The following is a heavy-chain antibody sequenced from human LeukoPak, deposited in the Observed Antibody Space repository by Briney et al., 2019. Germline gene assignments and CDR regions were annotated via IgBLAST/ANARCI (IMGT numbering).Heavy chain of an antibody. Sequence: GASVKVSCKASGGTFSSYAISWVRQAPGQGLEWMGWISAYNGNTNYAQQLQGRVTMTTDTSTSTAYMEVRSLRSDDTAVYYCARDRSGSGTHAFDIWGQGTMVTVSS. J-gene: IGHJ3*02. CDR2: ISAYNGNT. CDR3: ARDRSGSGTHAFDI. V-gene: IGHV1-18*01. D-gene: IGHD1-26*01. CDR1: GGTFSSYA.